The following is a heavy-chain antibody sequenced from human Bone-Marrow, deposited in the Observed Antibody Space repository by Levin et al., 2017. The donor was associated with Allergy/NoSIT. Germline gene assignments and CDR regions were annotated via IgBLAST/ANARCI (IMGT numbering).Heavy chain of an antibody. CDR2: ISSGSNDI. CDR3: ARDPGGTEILSGLPLC. V-gene: IGHV3-48*01. Sequence: GGSLRLSCVASGFTFSDYSMNWVRQAPGKGLERISYISSGSNDIFYADSVKGRFTISRDNAKNSLYLQMNSLRADDTAVYYCARDPGGTEILSGLPLCWGQGTLVTVST. CDR1: GFTFSDYS. D-gene: IGHD3-9*01. J-gene: IGHJ4*02.